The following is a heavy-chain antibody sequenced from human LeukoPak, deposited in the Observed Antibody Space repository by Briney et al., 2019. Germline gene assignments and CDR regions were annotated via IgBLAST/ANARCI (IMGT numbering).Heavy chain of an antibody. J-gene: IGHJ4*02. CDR3: ARDLYSSSSADY. CDR1: GFTFSSYS. V-gene: IGHV3-21*01. CDR2: ISSSSSYI. Sequence: PWGSLRLSCAASGFTFSSYSMNWVRQAPGKGLEWVSSISSSSSYIYYADSVKGRFTISRDNAKNSLYLQMNSLRAEDTAVYYCARDLYSSSSADYWGQGTLVTVSS. D-gene: IGHD6-13*01.